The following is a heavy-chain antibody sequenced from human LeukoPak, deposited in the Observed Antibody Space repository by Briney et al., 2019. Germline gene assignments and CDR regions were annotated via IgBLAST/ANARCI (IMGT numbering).Heavy chain of an antibody. Sequence: GGSLRLSCAASGFTFSSYWMHWVRQAPGKGLVWVSRIKSDGSTNYADSVKGRFTISRDDAKNTLSLQMNSLRAEDTGVYYCARAPSEIGGYYPEYFRHWGQGTLVTVSS. CDR1: GFTFSSYW. CDR2: IKSDGST. CDR3: ARAPSEIGGYYPEYFRH. D-gene: IGHD3-22*01. J-gene: IGHJ1*01. V-gene: IGHV3-74*01.